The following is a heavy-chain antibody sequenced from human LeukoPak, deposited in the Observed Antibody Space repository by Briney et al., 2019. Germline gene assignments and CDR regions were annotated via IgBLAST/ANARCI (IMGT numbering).Heavy chain of an antibody. CDR2: ISSSSSYT. D-gene: IGHD2-2*01. J-gene: IGHJ4*02. CDR3: ARTLGYCSSTNCFLTFDY. V-gene: IGHV3-11*06. CDR1: GFTFSDYY. Sequence: PGGSLRLSCAASGFTFSDYYMSWIRQAPGKGLEWVSYISSSSSYTNYADSVKGRFTISRDNAKNSLYLQMNSLRAEDTAVYYCARTLGYCSSTNCFLTFDYWGQGTLVTVSS.